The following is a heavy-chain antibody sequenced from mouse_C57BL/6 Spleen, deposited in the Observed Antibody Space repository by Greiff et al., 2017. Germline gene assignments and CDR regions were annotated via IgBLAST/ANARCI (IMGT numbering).Heavy chain of an antibody. J-gene: IGHJ4*01. V-gene: IGHV2-5*01. CDR2: IWRGGST. D-gene: IGHD1-1*01. CDR3: DKRGGTTVVARGYAMDY. Sequence: QVQLQQSGPGLVQPSQSLSITCTVSGFSLTSYGVHWVRQSPGKGLEWLGVIWRGGSTDYNAAFMSRLSITKDNSKSQVFFKMNSLQADDTAIYYWDKRGGTTVVARGYAMDYWGQGTSVTVSS. CDR1: GFSLTSYG.